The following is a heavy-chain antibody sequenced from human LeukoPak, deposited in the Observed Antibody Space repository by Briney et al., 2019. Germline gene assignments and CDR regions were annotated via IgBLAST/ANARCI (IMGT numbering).Heavy chain of an antibody. Sequence: ASVKVSCKASGYTFTSNGISWVRQAPGQGLEWMGWISAYNGNTNYAQKLQGRVTMTTDTSTSTAYMELRSLRSDDTAVYYCARDRGDCSSTSCSHYYYYMDVWGKGTTVTVSS. V-gene: IGHV1-18*01. CDR3: ARDRGDCSSTSCSHYYYYMDV. D-gene: IGHD2-2*01. J-gene: IGHJ6*03. CDR2: ISAYNGNT. CDR1: GYTFTSNG.